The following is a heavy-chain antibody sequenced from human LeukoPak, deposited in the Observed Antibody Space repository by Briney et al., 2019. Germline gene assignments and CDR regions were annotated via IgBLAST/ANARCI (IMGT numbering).Heavy chain of an antibody. Sequence: GGSLRLSRAASGFTFSSYWMHWVRQAPGKGLVWVSRIKGDGRHTIYADSVKGRFTISRDNAKNTLYLQMKSLRAEDTAVYYCVRDWDHYDFDSWGQGTLVTVSS. CDR3: VRDWDHYDFDS. J-gene: IGHJ5*01. V-gene: IGHV3-74*01. CDR2: IKGDGRHT. CDR1: GFTFSSYW. D-gene: IGHD3-16*01.